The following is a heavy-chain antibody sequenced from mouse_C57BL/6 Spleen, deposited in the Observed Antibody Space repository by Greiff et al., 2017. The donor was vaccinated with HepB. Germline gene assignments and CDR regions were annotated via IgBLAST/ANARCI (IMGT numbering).Heavy chain of an antibody. D-gene: IGHD2-1*01. J-gene: IGHJ2*01. CDR1: GFTFSSYA. V-gene: IGHV5-4*03. CDR2: ISDGGSYT. Sequence: EVKLEESGGGLVKPGGSLKLSCAASGFTFSSYAMSWVRQTPEKRLEWVATISDGGSYTYYPDNVKGRFTISRDNAKNNLYLQMSHLKSEDTAMYYCARAVNYPYYFDYWGQGTTLTVSS. CDR3: ARAVNYPYYFDY.